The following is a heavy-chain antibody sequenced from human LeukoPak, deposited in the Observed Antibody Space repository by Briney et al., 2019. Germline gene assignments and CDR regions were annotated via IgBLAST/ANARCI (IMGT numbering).Heavy chain of an antibody. CDR1: GGSISSYY. J-gene: IGHJ4*02. Sequence: SETLSLTCTVSGGSISSYYWSWIRQPPGKGLEWIGYVYYSGNTNYNPSLKSRVTMSVDTSKNQFSLKLSSVTAADTAVCYCASGYNYGRFDYWGQGTLVTVSS. CDR3: ASGYNYGRFDY. CDR2: VYYSGNT. V-gene: IGHV4-59*01. D-gene: IGHD5-18*01.